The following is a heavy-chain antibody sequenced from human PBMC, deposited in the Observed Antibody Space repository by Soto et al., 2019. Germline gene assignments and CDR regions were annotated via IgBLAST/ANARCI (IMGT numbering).Heavy chain of an antibody. CDR2: IYWDDDK. CDR3: AHRAYYYDSSGYPDY. J-gene: IGHJ4*02. D-gene: IGHD3-22*01. V-gene: IGHV2-5*02. CDR1: GFSISTREVG. Sequence: SGPTLVNPTQTLTLTCNFSGFSISTREVGVGWIRQPPGKALEWLALIYWDDDKRYRPSLKSRLTIVKDTSKNLVILVMTNMDPEDTATYYCAHRAYYYDSSGYPDYWGQGTLVTVSS.